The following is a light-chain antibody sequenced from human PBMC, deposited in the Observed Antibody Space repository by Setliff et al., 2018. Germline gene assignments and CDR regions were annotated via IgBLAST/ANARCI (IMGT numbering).Light chain of an antibody. J-gene: IGLJ1*01. CDR3: SSYAGTNNPYV. V-gene: IGLV2-8*01. CDR1: SRDVGSSTF. CDR2: EIS. Sequence: QSVLTQPPSVSGSRGQSVTISCTGTSRDVGSSTFVSWYQQHPGKAPKLLIYEISKRPSGVPDRFSGSKSGNTASLTVSGLQAEDEADYYCSSYAGTNNPYVFGSGTKVTVL.